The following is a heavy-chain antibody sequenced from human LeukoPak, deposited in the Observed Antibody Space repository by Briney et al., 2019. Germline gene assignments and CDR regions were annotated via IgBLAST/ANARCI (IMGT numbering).Heavy chain of an antibody. CDR2: INHSGST. CDR3: ARWVVPAAQFDY. J-gene: IGHJ4*02. D-gene: IGHD2-2*01. V-gene: IGHV4-34*01. CDR1: GGSFSGYY. Sequence: PSETLSLTCAVYGGSFSGYYWSWIRQPPGKGLEWIGEINHSGSTNYNPPLKSRVTISIDTSKNQFSLKLSSVTAADTAVYYCARWVVPAAQFDYWGQGTLVTVSS.